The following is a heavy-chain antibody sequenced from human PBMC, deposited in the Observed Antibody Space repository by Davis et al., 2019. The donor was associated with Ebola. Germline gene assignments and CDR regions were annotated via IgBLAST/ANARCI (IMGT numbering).Heavy chain of an antibody. V-gene: IGHV3-23*01. CDR2: LSATSTTI. CDR3: AKEGEYYGSGRRTEH. D-gene: IGHD3-10*01. J-gene: IGHJ1*01. CDR1: GFTFNNYA. Sequence: PGESLKISCAASGFTFNNYAMSWVRQAPGKGLQWVSALSATSTTIYYADSVKGRFTISRDNSKDTLYLQMNSLRAEDTAVYYCAKEGEYYGSGRRTEHWGQGTLVTVSS.